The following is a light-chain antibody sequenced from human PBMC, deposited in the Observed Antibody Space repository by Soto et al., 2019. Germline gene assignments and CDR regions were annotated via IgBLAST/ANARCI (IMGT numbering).Light chain of an antibody. CDR2: EVS. V-gene: IGLV2-14*01. J-gene: IGLJ1*01. CDR1: SSDVGNYNY. CDR3: SSYTRSYTLV. Sequence: QSALTQPASVSGSPGQSITISCTGTSSDVGNYNYVSWYQQYAGKAPKLMIYEVSNRPSGVSSRFSGSKSGKTASLAISGLQAEDEADYYCSSYTRSYTLVFGTGTKVTVL.